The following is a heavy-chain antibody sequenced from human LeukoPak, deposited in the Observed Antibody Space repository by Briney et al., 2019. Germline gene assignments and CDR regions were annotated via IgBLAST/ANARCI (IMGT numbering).Heavy chain of an antibody. CDR1: GFTFSSYG. CDR2: ISYDGSNK. V-gene: IGHV3-30*03. J-gene: IGHJ4*02. Sequence: GGSLRLSCAASGFTFSSYGMHWVRQAPGKGLEWVAVISYDGSNKYYADSVKGRFTISRDNSKNTLYLQMNSLRAEDTAVYYCAISSGSWWGQGTLVTVSS. D-gene: IGHD6-19*01. CDR3: AISSGSW.